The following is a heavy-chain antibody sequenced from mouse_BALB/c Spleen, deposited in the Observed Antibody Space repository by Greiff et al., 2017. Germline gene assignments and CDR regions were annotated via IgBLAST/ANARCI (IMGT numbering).Heavy chain of an antibody. CDR2: ISYSGST. V-gene: IGHV3-8*02. J-gene: IGHJ4*01. CDR1: GDSITSGY. Sequence: VQLKESGPSLVKPSQTLSLTCSVTGDSITSGYWNWIRKFPGNKLEYMGYISYSGSTYYNPSLKSRISITRDTSKNQYYLQLNSVTTEDTATYYCARYEDYDFYAMDYWGQGTSVTVSS. CDR3: ARYEDYDFYAMDY. D-gene: IGHD2-4*01.